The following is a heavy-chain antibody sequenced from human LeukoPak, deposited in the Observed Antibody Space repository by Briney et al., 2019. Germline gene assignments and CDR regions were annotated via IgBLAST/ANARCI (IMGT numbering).Heavy chain of an antibody. V-gene: IGHV3-30-3*01. D-gene: IGHD6-13*01. Sequence: PGGSLRLSCAASGFTFSSYAMHWVRQAPGKGLEWVAVISYDGSNKYYADSVKGRFTISRDNSKNTLYLQMNSLRAEDTAVYYCARTIAAAGFDAFDIWGQGTMVTVSS. CDR1: GFTFSSYA. CDR3: ARTIAAAGFDAFDI. CDR2: ISYDGSNK. J-gene: IGHJ3*02.